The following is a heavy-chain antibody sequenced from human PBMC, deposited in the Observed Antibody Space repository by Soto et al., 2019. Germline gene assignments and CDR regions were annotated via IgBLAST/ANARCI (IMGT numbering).Heavy chain of an antibody. V-gene: IGHV4-34*01. Sequence: LTCAVYGGSFSGYYLSWIRQPPGKGLEWIGEINHSGSTNYNPSLKSRVTISVDTSKNQFSLKLSSVTAADTAVYYCARHCYYYGMDVWGQGTTVTVSS. CDR2: INHSGST. J-gene: IGHJ6*02. CDR3: ARHCYYYGMDV. CDR1: GGSFSGYY.